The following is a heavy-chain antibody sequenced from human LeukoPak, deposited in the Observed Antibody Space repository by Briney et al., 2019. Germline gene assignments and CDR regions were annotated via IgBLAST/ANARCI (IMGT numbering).Heavy chain of an antibody. V-gene: IGHV1-18*01. D-gene: IGHD3-3*01. CDR1: GYTFTSYG. CDR3: ARDYLRSRVLRPHYFDY. CDR2: ISAYNGNT. Sequence: ASVKVSCKASGYTFTSYGISWVRQAPGQGLEWMGWISAYNGNTNYAQKLQGRVTMTTDTSTSTAYMELRSLRSDDTAVYYCARDYLRSRVLRPHYFDYWGQGTLVTVSS. J-gene: IGHJ4*02.